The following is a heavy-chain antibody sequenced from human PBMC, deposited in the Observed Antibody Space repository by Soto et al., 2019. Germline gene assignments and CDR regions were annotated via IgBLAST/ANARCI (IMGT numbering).Heavy chain of an antibody. CDR3: ARDRGGSGYCSSTSCPYYYYGMDV. CDR1: GYTFTSYY. CDR2: INPSGGST. D-gene: IGHD2-2*01. V-gene: IGHV1-46*01. Sequence: QVQLVQSGAEVKKPGASVKVSCKASGYTFTSYYMHWVRQAPGQGLEWMGIINPSGGSTSYAQKFQGRVTMTRDTSTSTVYMELSSLRSEDTAVYYCARDRGGSGYCSSTSCPYYYYGMDVWGQRTTVTVSS. J-gene: IGHJ6*02.